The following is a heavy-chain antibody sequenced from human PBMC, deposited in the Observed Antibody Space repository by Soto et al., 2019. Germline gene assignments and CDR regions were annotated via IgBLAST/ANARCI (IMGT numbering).Heavy chain of an antibody. CDR3: AREGIAAAGKGFDY. CDR2: IYYSGST. J-gene: IGHJ4*02. V-gene: IGHV4-30-4*01. CDR1: GGSISSGDYY. Sequence: SETLSLTCTVSGGSISSGDYYWSWIRQPPGKGLEWIGYIYYSGSTYYNPSLKSRVTISVDTSKNQFSLKLSSVTAADTAVYYCAREGIAAAGKGFDYWGQGTMVTVYS. D-gene: IGHD6-13*01.